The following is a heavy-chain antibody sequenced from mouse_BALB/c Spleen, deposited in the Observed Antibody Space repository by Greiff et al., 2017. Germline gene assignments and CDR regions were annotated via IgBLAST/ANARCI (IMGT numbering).Heavy chain of an antibody. Sequence: EVQLQQSGAELVRSGASVKLSCTASGFNIKDYYMHWVKQRPEQGLEWIGWIDPENGDTDYAPKFQGKATMTADTSSNTAYLQLSSLTSEDTAVYYCNAWRNGDGFDYWGQGTTLTVSS. J-gene: IGHJ2*01. V-gene: IGHV14-4*02. D-gene: IGHD3-3*01. CDR3: NAWRNGDGFDY. CDR1: GFNIKDYY. CDR2: IDPENGDT.